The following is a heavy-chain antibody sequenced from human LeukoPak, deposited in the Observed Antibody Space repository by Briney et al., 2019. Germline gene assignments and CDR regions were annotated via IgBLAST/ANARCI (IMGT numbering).Heavy chain of an antibody. V-gene: IGHV3-30*02. J-gene: IGHJ6*03. CDR1: GFTFSSYG. D-gene: IGHD3-10*01. CDR2: IRYDGSNK. Sequence: PGGSLRLSCAASGFTFSSYGMHWVRQAPGKGLEWVAFIRYDGSNKYYADSVKGRFTISRDNSKNTLYLQMNSLKTEDTAVYYCTTARTQESGVWFGEKVGYYYYYYMDVWGKGTTVTISS. CDR3: TTARTQESGVWFGEKVGYYYYYYMDV.